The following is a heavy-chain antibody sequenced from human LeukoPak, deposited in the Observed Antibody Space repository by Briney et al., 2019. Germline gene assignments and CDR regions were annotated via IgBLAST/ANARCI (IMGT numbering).Heavy chain of an antibody. CDR3: ARDIDYGGNSYYFDY. J-gene: IGHJ4*02. CDR2: ISSSSSYI. CDR1: GFTFSSYS. Sequence: PGGSLRLSCAASGFTFSSYSMNWVRQAPGKGLEWVSSISSSSSYIYYADSVKGRFTTSRDNAKNSLYLQMNSLRAEDTAVYYCARDIDYGGNSYYFDYWGQGTLVTVSS. V-gene: IGHV3-21*01. D-gene: IGHD4-23*01.